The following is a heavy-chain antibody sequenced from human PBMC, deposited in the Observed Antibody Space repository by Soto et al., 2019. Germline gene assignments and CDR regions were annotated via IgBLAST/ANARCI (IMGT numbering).Heavy chain of an antibody. D-gene: IGHD2-15*01. CDR1: GGTFSSYA. CDR3: ARGKYCSGGSCHADAFDI. J-gene: IGHJ3*02. V-gene: IGHV1-69*01. CDR2: IIPIFGTA. Sequence: QVQLVQSGAEVKKPGSSVKVSCKASGGTFSSYAISWVRQAPGQGLEWMGGIIPIFGTANYAQKFQGRVTITADESTSTAYMELSSLRSEDTAVYYCARGKYCSGGSCHADAFDIWGQSTMVTVSS.